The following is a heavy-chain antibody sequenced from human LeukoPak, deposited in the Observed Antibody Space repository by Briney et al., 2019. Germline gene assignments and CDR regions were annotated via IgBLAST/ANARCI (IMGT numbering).Heavy chain of an antibody. J-gene: IGHJ4*02. CDR2: MYNRGST. CDR3: ARAEKAVTGTLDY. Sequence: PSETLSLTCTVSGDSISNYYWSWIRQSPGKELEWIGYMYNRGSTIYNPSLKSRVTMSTDTSKNQFSLRLTSVTAADTAVYYCARAEKAVTGTLDYWGQGTLITVSS. CDR1: GDSISNYY. D-gene: IGHD6-19*01. V-gene: IGHV4-59*01.